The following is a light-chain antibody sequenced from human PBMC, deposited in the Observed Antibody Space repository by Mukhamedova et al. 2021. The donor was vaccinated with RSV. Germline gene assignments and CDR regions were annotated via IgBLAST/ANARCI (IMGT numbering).Light chain of an antibody. V-gene: IGLV2-23*01. CDR2: EAT. CDR3: CSYAGSRIL. Sequence: LVIYEATKRPSGVSDRFSGSKSGNTASLTISGLQAEDEADYYCCSYAGSRILFGGGSKLTVL. J-gene: IGLJ2*01.